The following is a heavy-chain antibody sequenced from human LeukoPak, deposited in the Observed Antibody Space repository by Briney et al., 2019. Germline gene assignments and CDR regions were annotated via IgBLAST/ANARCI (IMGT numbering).Heavy chain of an antibody. CDR1: GYSINNYW. J-gene: IGHJ4*02. Sequence: GESLQISCQGSGYSINNYWIGWVRQMPGKGLEWMGIIYPADSDIRYSPSFQGQVTISADKSISTAYLQWSSLKASDTAMYYCARQPRPAEQSLDYWGQGTLVTVSS. D-gene: IGHD1/OR15-1a*01. CDR3: ARQPRPAEQSLDY. CDR2: IYPADSDI. V-gene: IGHV5-51*01.